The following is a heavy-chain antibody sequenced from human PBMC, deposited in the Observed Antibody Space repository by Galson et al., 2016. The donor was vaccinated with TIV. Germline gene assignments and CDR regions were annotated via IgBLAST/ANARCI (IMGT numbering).Heavy chain of an antibody. Sequence: SVEVSCKASGGSFSTHTFNWVRQAPGQGLEWMGGIVPLFRTTNYAQKFQGRVTFTADESSSTAYMEVSRLTSDDTAVYYCAKDRNTALDTYYYYYGMDVWGQGTTVTVSS. CDR3: AKDRNTALDTYYYYYGMDV. D-gene: IGHD5-18*01. V-gene: IGHV1-69*13. CDR1: GGSFSTHT. CDR2: IVPLFRTT. J-gene: IGHJ6*02.